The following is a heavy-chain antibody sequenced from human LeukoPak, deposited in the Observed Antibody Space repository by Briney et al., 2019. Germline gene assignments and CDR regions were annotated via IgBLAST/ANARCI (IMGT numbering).Heavy chain of an antibody. CDR3: ARGYCSGGSCYSGSSYNWFDP. CDR1: GFTFSDYY. CDR2: ISSSGSTI. V-gene: IGHV3-11*04. J-gene: IGHJ5*02. D-gene: IGHD2-15*01. Sequence: PGGSLRLSCAASGFTFSDYYMSWIRQAPGKGLEWVSYISSSGSTIYYADSVKGRFTISRDNAKNSLYLQMNSLRAEDTAVYYCARGYCSGGSCYSGSSYNWFDPWGQGTLVTVSS.